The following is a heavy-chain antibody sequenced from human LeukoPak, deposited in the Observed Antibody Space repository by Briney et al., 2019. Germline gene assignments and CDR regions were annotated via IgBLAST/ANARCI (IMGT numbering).Heavy chain of an antibody. CDR1: GYTLTESS. V-gene: IGHV1-24*01. Sequence: ASVKVSCKVSGYTLTESSIHWVRQAPGKGLEWMGGFDPEDGETTYAQKFQGRVTMTEDTSTDTAYMELSSLRSEDTAVYYCATLHGDYEYSFDPWGQGVLVTVSS. CDR2: FDPEDGET. CDR3: ATLHGDYEYSFDP. J-gene: IGHJ5*02. D-gene: IGHD4-17*01.